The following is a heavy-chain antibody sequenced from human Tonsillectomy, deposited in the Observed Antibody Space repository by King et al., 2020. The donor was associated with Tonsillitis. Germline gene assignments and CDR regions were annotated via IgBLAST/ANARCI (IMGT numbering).Heavy chain of an antibody. CDR1: GYSFTSYW. CDR3: ARPTVGYCSGGSCYPDAEYFQH. D-gene: IGHD2-15*01. V-gene: IGHV5-10-1*01. CDR2: IDPSDSYT. J-gene: IGHJ1*01. Sequence: QLVQSGAEVKKPGESLRISCKGSGYSFTSYWISWVRQMPGKGLEWMGRIDPSDSYTNYSPSFQGHVTISADKSISTAYLQWSSLKASDTAMYYRARPTVGYCSGGSCYPDAEYFQHWGQGTLVTVSS.